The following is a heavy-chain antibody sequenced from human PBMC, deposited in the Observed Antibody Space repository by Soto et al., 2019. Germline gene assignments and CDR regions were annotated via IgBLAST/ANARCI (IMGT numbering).Heavy chain of an antibody. CDR3: AWERFGASTAALDV. CDR1: GYTLTNYF. J-gene: IGHJ4*02. Sequence: QVQLVQSGAEVREPGASVKVSCLASGYTLTNYFIHWVRQAPGQGLEWMGLINPGGSGVSYVQKFPGRVTMTRETSTSTVYLDMSSLTSEDTAVYYCAWERFGASTAALDVWGQGTLVTVSS. D-gene: IGHD6-25*01. CDR2: INPGGSGV. V-gene: IGHV1-46*03.